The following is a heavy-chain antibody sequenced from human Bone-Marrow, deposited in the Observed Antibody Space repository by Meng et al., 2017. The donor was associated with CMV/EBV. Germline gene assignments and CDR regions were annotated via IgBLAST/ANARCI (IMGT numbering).Heavy chain of an antibody. Sequence: ASFKVSCKASGYTFTGYYMHWVRQAPGQGLEWMGWINPNSGGTNYAQKFQGRVTMTRDTSISTAYMELSRLRSDDTAVYYCARGYYYDSSGYPDLDYWGQGTLVTVSS. CDR3: ARGYYYDSSGYPDLDY. CDR2: INPNSGGT. V-gene: IGHV1-2*02. J-gene: IGHJ4*02. CDR1: GYTFTGYY. D-gene: IGHD3-22*01.